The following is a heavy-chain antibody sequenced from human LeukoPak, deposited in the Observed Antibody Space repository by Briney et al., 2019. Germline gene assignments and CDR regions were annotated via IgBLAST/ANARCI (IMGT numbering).Heavy chain of an antibody. J-gene: IGHJ4*02. V-gene: IGHV3-21*03. CDR1: GFTFSDYS. CDR2: ISSSSSYI. D-gene: IGHD6-19*01. Sequence: GGSLRLSCTASGFTFSDYSMSWVRQAPGKGLEWVSSISSSSSYIFYADSVKGRFTISRDNAKNSLYLQMNSLRAEDTAVYYCARVASGWIGNWGQGTLVTVSS. CDR3: ARVASGWIGN.